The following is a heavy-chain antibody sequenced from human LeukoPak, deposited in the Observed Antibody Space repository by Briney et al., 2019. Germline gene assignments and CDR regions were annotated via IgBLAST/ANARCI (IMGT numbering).Heavy chain of an antibody. D-gene: IGHD3-3*01. CDR1: GFTFSAFA. CDR2: ITDDGYNT. V-gene: IGHV3-23*01. CDR3: AKVVRWDYDFWSGYYANGMDV. Sequence: GGSLRLSCAASGFTFSAFAMTWVRQAPGKGLEWVSTITDDGYNTYSADSVKGRITFSRDNSKNTLSLQLRSLRAEDTAVYYCAKVVRWDYDFWSGYYANGMDVWGQGTTVTVSS. J-gene: IGHJ6*02.